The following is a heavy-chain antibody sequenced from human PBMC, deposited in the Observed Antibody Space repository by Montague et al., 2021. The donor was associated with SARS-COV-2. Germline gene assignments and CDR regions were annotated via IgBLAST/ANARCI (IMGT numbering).Heavy chain of an antibody. Sequence: SLRLSCAASGFILSTYDMHWVRQATGKGLEWVSAIGTRGDTYYPGSVKGRFTMSRENAENSLYLQMTSLRAGDTAVYYCARAPPYSSASWGYYGMDVWDQGTTVTVSS. CDR3: ARAPPYSSASWGYYGMDV. D-gene: IGHD6-6*01. J-gene: IGHJ6*02. V-gene: IGHV3-13*01. CDR2: IGTRGDT. CDR1: GFILSTYD.